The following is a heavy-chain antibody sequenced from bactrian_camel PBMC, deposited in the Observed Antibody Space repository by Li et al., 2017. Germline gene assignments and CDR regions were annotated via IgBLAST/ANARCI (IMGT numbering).Heavy chain of an antibody. CDR1: GFTISTHT. Sequence: VQLVESGGGLVQPGGSLKLSCAASGFTISTHTMSWVRQAPGQEREGLVHLYTMTGNTYYVDSVKGRFTISRDNAANTMYLQMDSLKPEDSGMYYCGVGGNCYQDSRSWCTGDLVCLDYWGQGTQVTVS. CDR3: GVGGNCYQDSRSWCTGDLVCLDY. CDR2: LYTMTGNT. V-gene: IGHV3S31*01. D-gene: IGHD3*01. J-gene: IGHJ4*01.